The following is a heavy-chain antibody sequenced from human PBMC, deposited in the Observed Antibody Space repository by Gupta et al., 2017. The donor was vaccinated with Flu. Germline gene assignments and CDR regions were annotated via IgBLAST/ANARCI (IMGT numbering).Heavy chain of an antibody. Sequence: EVQLVESGGDLVQPGGSLRLSCAASGFTFNNYWIHWVRQVPGKGLVWVSRINSDGSSTSYANSVKGRFTISRDNAKNTLYLQMNSLRAEDTAVYYCARDQEHCTGGYCYNEYWGQGTLVTVSS. CDR3: ARDQEHCTGGYCYNEY. V-gene: IGHV3-74*01. D-gene: IGHD2-15*01. J-gene: IGHJ4*02. CDR1: GFTFNNYW. CDR2: INSDGSST.